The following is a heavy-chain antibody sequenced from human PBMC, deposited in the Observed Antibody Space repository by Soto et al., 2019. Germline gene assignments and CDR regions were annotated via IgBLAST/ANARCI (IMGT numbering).Heavy chain of an antibody. J-gene: IGHJ1*01. CDR3: ARDAFTSMSTSEQWLARGY. V-gene: IGHV3-33*01. CDR2: IWYDGSHK. Sequence: QVQLGESGGGVVQPGRSLRLSCEASGFTFSSYGMHLVRQAPCKGLEWVVFIWYDGSHKYYVDSVKGRFTFFRDNSKNTLYLQMNSLRAEDTAVYYCARDAFTSMSTSEQWLARGYCGQSNLVTVSS. D-gene: IGHD6-19*01. CDR1: GFTFSSYG.